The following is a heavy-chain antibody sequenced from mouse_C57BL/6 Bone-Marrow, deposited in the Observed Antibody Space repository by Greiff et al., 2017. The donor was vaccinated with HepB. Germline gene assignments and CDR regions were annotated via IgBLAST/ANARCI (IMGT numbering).Heavy chain of an antibody. CDR1: GYTFTSYW. CDR3: AREDYDGDYYAMDY. Sequence: QVQLQQPGAELVKPGASVKMSCKASGYTFTSYWITWVKQRPGQGLEWIGDIYPGSGSTNYNAKFKSKATLTVDTSSSTAYMQLSSLTSEDSAVYYCAREDYDGDYYAMDYWGQGTSVTVSS. V-gene: IGHV1-55*01. D-gene: IGHD2-4*01. CDR2: IYPGSGST. J-gene: IGHJ4*01.